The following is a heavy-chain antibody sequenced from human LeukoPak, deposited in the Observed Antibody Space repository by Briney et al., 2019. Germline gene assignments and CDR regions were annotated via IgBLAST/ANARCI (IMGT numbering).Heavy chain of an antibody. V-gene: IGHV3-64D*09. CDR1: GFTFSSYA. CDR3: VKDLNMDTAYYFDY. J-gene: IGHJ4*02. D-gene: IGHD5-18*01. Sequence: GGSLRLSCSASGFTFSSYAMHWVRQAPGKGLEYVSAISSNGGSTYYADSVKGRFTISRDNSKNTLYLQMSSLRAEDAAVYYCVKDLNMDTAYYFDYWGQGTLVTVSS. CDR2: ISSNGGST.